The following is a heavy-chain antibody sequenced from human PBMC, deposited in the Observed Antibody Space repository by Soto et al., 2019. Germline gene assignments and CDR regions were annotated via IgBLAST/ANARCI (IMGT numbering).Heavy chain of an antibody. V-gene: IGHV3-53*01. J-gene: IGHJ4*02. CDR2: IYSGGST. D-gene: IGHD3-3*01. CDR1: GFTVSSNY. CDR3: ARGPSDFWSGYRHLDY. Sequence: EVQLVESGGGLIQPGGSLRLSCAASGFTVSSNYMSWVRQAPGKGLEWVSVIYSGGSTYYADSVKGRFTISRDNSKNTLYFQMNSLRAEDTAVYYCARGPSDFWSGYRHLDYWGQGTLVTVSS.